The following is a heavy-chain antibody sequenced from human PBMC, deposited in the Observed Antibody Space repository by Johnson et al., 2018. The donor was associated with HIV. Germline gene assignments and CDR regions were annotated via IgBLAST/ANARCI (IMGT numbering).Heavy chain of an antibody. CDR3: ARPMWELEVYDAVDI. CDR1: GFTFSSYG. D-gene: IGHD1-1*01. Sequence: QVQLVESGGGVVQPGRSLRLSCAASGFTFSSYGMHWVRQAPGKGLEWVAVITYDGSNKYEADSVKGRFTISRDNSKNTLYLQMNSLRAEDTALYYCARPMWELEVYDAVDIWGQGTMVTVSS. CDR2: ITYDGSNK. V-gene: IGHV3-33*08. J-gene: IGHJ3*02.